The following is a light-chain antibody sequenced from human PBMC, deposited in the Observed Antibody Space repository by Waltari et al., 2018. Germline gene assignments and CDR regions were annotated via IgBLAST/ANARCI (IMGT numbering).Light chain of an antibody. J-gene: IGLJ3*02. Sequence: QSVLTQPPSVSGAPGQSITISCTGSSSNIGAGYDVHWYQHLPGTAPKLCIYVNNKRPSGVPDRFSGSKSGTSASLAITGLQAEDEADYYCQSYDSSVSAWVFGGGTKLTVV. CDR2: VNN. CDR3: QSYDSSVSAWV. V-gene: IGLV1-40*01. CDR1: SSNIGAGYD.